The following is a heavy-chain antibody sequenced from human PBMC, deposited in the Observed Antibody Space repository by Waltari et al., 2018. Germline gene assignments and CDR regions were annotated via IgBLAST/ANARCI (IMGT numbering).Heavy chain of an antibody. CDR3: ARSPYDSFLDY. CDR1: LGAINIYY. D-gene: IGHD3-16*01. Sequence: QVKLQESGPGLVKPSETLSLTCTVSLGAINIYYWSCIRQPPGKGMEWIASIYYTGSPRYDPSLKSRVTISVDTSNNHFSLRVNSVTAADTAVYYCARSPYDSFLDYWGPGTLVTVSS. CDR2: IYYTGSP. V-gene: IGHV4-59*01. J-gene: IGHJ4*02.